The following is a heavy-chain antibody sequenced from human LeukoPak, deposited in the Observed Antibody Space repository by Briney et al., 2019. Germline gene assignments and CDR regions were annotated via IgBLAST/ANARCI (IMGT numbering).Heavy chain of an antibody. CDR1: GFTFTSSA. V-gene: IGHV1-58*01. CDR2: IVVGSGNT. CDR3: AAEIDHGYFNY. Sequence: ASVKVSCKASGFTFTSSAVQWMRQARGQRLEWIGWIVVGSGNTNYAQKFQERVTITRDMSTSTAYMELSSLRSEDTAAYYCAAEIDHGYFNYWGQGTLVTVSS. J-gene: IGHJ4*02.